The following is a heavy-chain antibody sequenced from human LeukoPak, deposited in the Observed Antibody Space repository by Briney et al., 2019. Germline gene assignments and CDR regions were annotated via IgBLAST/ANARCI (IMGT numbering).Heavy chain of an antibody. Sequence: SETLSLTCTVSGGSICSYYWSWIRQPPGKGLEWIGYIYYSGSTNYNPSLKSRVTISVDTSKNQFSLKLSSVTAADTAVYYCARDKQWAFDYWGQGTLVTVSS. D-gene: IGHD6-19*01. CDR1: GGSICSYY. CDR2: IYYSGST. CDR3: ARDKQWAFDY. J-gene: IGHJ4*02. V-gene: IGHV4-59*01.